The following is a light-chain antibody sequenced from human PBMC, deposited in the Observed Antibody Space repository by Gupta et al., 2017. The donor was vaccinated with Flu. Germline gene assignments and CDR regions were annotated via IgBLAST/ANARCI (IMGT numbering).Light chain of an antibody. CDR3: MQAQRTKVT. V-gene: IGKV2-28*01. J-gene: IGKJ1*01. CDR2: SGS. CDR1: QSLLHSNGYNY. Sequence: DMVTTQSPLSPPATPGEPASISCRSSQSLLHSNGYNYLDWYLQKPGQSPQLLIYSGSNWASGVPDRFSGSGSGTEFTLRISRVEAEDVGIYYCMQAQRTKVTFGQGTKVEIK.